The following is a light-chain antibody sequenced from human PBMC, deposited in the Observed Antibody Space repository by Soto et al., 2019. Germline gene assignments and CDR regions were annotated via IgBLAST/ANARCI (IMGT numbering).Light chain of an antibody. CDR2: SNN. Sequence: QSVLTQPPSASGTPGQRVTISCSGSFSNIGSNTVNWYQQLPGTAPKLLIYSNNQRPSGVPDRISGTKSGTSASLTISGLQAEDEADYYCYSYAGDYVYVFGTGTKVTVL. CDR3: YSYAGDYVYV. CDR1: FSNIGSNT. J-gene: IGLJ1*01. V-gene: IGLV1-44*01.